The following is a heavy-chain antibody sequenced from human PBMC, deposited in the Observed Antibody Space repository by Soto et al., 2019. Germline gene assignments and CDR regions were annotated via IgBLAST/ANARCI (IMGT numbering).Heavy chain of an antibody. CDR2: MHHSGST. Sequence: SETLSLTCTVSGVSISSHYWSWIRQPPGKGLEWIAYMHHSGSTNYNPSLRSRVTVSIDTSKSQVSLRLSSVTAEDTAVYYCAKDRVPNDSSGYYSILTDSWGQGTVVTVSS. CDR3: AKDRVPNDSSGYYSILTDS. D-gene: IGHD3-22*01. J-gene: IGHJ4*02. CDR1: GVSISSHY. V-gene: IGHV4-59*11.